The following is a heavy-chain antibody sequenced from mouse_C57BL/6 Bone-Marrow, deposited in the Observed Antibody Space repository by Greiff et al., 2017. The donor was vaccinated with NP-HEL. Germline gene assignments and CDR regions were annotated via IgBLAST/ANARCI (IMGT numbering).Heavy chain of an antibody. V-gene: IGHV1-64*01. CDR2: IHPNSGST. Sequence: VQLQQPGAELVKPGASVKLSCKASGYTFTSYWMHWVKQRPGQGLEWIGMIHPNSGSTNYNEKFKGKATLTVDKSSSTAYMQRSSLTADDSAVYYCARFYSGNVGYAMDYWGQGTSVTVSS. CDR3: ARFYSGNVGYAMDY. CDR1: GYTFTSYW. J-gene: IGHJ4*01. D-gene: IGHD2-1*01.